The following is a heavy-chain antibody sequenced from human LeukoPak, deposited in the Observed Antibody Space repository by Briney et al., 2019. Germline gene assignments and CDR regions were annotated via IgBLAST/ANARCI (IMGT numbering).Heavy chain of an antibody. J-gene: IGHJ6*02. CDR1: GYTFTSYG. D-gene: IGHD2-2*01. CDR2: ISAYNGNT. Sequence: ASVKVSCKASGYTFTSYGISWVRQAPGQGLEWMGWISAYNGNTNYAQKLQGRVTMTTDTSTSTAYMELRSLRSDDTAVYYCARAVVVPYYYYGMDVWGQGTTVTVSS. CDR3: ARAVVVPYYYYGMDV. V-gene: IGHV1-18*01.